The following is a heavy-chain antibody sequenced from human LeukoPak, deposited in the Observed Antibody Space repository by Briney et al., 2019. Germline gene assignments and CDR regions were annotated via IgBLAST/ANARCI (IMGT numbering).Heavy chain of an antibody. V-gene: IGHV3-7*01. Sequence: GGSLRLSCAASGFTFSSYWMSWVRQAPGKGLEWVANIKKDGSEKYYVDSLKGRFTISRDNAKKSLYLQMNSLRAEDTAVYFCAREGLYNYGYVYGYWGQGTLVTVSS. CDR1: GFTFSSYW. D-gene: IGHD5-18*01. J-gene: IGHJ4*02. CDR2: IKKDGSEK. CDR3: AREGLYNYGYVYGY.